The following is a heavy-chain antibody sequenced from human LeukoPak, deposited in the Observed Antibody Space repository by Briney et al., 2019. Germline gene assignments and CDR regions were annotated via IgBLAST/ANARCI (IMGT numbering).Heavy chain of an antibody. J-gene: IGHJ5*02. CDR1: GFTFSSAW. D-gene: IGHD4-17*01. Sequence: GGSLRLSCVASGFTFSSAWMSWVRQAPGKGLEWVGRIKNNGDGGTTDYAAPVRGRFAISRDDLKNSLYLQMNSLKTEDTGVYYCTWDYAGSWGQGTLVTVSS. CDR3: TWDYAGS. CDR2: IKNNGDGGTT. V-gene: IGHV3-15*01.